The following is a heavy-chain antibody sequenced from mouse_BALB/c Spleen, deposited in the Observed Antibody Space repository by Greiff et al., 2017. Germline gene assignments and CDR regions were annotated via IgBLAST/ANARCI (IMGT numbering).Heavy chain of an antibody. CDR1: GFNIKDTY. D-gene: IGHD4-1*02. Sequence: EVQVVESGAELVKPGASVKLSCTASGFNIKDTYMHWVKQRPEQGLEWIGRIDPANGNTKYDPKFQGKATITADTSSNTAYLQLSSLTSEDTAVYYCAREQLGYAMDYWGQGTSVTVSS. J-gene: IGHJ4*01. CDR2: IDPANGNT. CDR3: AREQLGYAMDY. V-gene: IGHV14-3*02.